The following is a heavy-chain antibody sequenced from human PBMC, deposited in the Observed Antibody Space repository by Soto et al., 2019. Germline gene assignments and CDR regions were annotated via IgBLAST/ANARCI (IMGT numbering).Heavy chain of an antibody. CDR2: IYLDDGK. J-gene: IGHJ4*02. CDR1: GFSLSTNGVG. CDR3: AHKPYRSRWAVDY. D-gene: IGHD6-13*01. Sequence: QITLKESGHTLVKPTQTLTLTCTFSGFSLSTNGVGVGWIRQPPGKALEWLALIYLDDGKRYSPSLKTKLTSTKDTSKNQVVLTMTNMDPVDTATYYGAHKPYRSRWAVDYWGQGTLVTVSS. V-gene: IGHV2-5*02.